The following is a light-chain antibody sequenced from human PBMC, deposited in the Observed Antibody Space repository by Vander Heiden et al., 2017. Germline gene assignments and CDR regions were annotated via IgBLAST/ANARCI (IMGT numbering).Light chain of an antibody. Sequence: EIVMTQSPATLSVSPGERATLACRASQSVSSNLAWYQQKPGQAPRLLIYGASTRATGIPARFSGSGSGKEFTLTISSLQSEDFAIYYCQQNNNWPRYTFGQGTKLXIK. V-gene: IGKV3-15*01. CDR1: QSVSSN. CDR3: QQNNNWPRYT. CDR2: GAS. J-gene: IGKJ2*01.